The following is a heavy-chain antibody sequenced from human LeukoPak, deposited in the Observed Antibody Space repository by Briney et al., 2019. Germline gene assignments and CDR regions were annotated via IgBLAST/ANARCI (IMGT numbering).Heavy chain of an antibody. D-gene: IGHD5-12*01. J-gene: IGHJ4*02. CDR2: IIPIFGTA. Sequence: SVKVSCKASGGTFSSYAISWVRQAPGQGLEWIGRIIPIFGTANYAQKFQGRVTITTDESTSTAYMELSSLRSEDTAVYYCCAVVATIDTLYYFDYWGQGTLVTVSS. CDR1: GGTFSSYA. V-gene: IGHV1-69*05. CDR3: CAVVATIDTLYYFDY.